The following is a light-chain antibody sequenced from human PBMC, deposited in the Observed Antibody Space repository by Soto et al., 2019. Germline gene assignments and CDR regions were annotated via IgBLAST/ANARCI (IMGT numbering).Light chain of an antibody. CDR3: SSYSTTSTLLV. Sequence: QSALTQPASVSGSPGQSITISCTGTSSDVGADNYVCWYQQHPDNAPKLIIYELTNRPSGVSNRFSGSKSGNTASLTISGLQAEDEADYYCSSYSTTSTLLVFGGGTKLTVL. CDR1: SSDVGADNY. J-gene: IGLJ3*02. V-gene: IGLV2-14*03. CDR2: ELT.